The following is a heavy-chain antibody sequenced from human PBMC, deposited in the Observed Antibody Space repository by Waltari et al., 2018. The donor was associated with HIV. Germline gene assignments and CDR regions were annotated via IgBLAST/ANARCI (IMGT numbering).Heavy chain of an antibody. CDR1: GFPFSDSY. D-gene: IGHD3-22*01. V-gene: IGHV3-11*01. Sequence: QVHLVKSGGGMVKPGGSLRLSCAASGFPFSDSYMRWIRQAPGKGLEWVSYISSSGGTTYYADSVQGRFAISRDNANNSLFLQMTRLRVDDTATYYCARAVYDSSGYYLDFWGQGSLVAVSS. CDR3: ARAVYDSSGYYLDF. J-gene: IGHJ4*02. CDR2: ISSSGGTT.